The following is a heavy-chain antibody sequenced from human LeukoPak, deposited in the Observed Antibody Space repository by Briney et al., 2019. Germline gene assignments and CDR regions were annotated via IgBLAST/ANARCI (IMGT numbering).Heavy chain of an antibody. V-gene: IGHV3-33*01. CDR3: AGDRNVHARPTYYFDY. D-gene: IGHD3-10*02. J-gene: IGHJ4*02. CDR1: GFTFSSYG. Sequence: PGGSLRLSCAASGFTFSSYGMHWVRQAPGKGLEWVAVIWYDGSNKYYADSVKGRFTISRDNSKNTLYLQMNSLRAEDTAVYYCAGDRNVHARPTYYFDYWGQGTLVTVSS. CDR2: IWYDGSNK.